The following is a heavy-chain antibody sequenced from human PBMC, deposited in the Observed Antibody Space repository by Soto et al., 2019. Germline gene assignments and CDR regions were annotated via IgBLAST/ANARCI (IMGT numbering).Heavy chain of an antibody. V-gene: IGHV4-59*01. Sequence: SETLSLTCTVSGGSISSYYWSWIRQPPGKGLEWIGYIYYSGSTNYNPSLKSRVTISVDTPKNQFSLKLSSVTAADTAVYYCATGYSSSDVYYGMDVWGQGTTVNVSS. CDR1: GGSISSYY. CDR2: IYYSGST. CDR3: ATGYSSSDVYYGMDV. D-gene: IGHD6-13*01. J-gene: IGHJ6*01.